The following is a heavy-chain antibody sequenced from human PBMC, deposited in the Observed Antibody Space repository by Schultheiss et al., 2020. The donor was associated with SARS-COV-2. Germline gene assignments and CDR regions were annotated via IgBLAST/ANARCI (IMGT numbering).Heavy chain of an antibody. CDR3: AGDYDYEGQ. D-gene: IGHD3-22*01. J-gene: IGHJ4*02. Sequence: GGSLRLSCSASGFTFSSYAMSWVRQAPGKGLEWVSAISGSGGSTYYNPSLKSRVTISVDTSKNQFSLKLSSVTAADTAVYYCAGDYDYEGQWGQGTLVTVSS. CDR2: ISGSGGST. V-gene: IGHV3-23*02. CDR1: GFTFSSYA.